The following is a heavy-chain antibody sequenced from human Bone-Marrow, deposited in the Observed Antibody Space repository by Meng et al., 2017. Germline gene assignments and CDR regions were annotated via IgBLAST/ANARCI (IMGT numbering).Heavy chain of an antibody. CDR3: AKGPHKNVWWATFDY. Sequence: GESLKISCTASGFTFGDYAMSWVRQAPGKGLEWVSAISGSGGSTYYADSVKGRFTISRDNSKNTLYLQMNSLRAEDTAVYYCAKGPHKNVWWATFDYWGQGTLVTVSS. D-gene: IGHD1-26*01. J-gene: IGHJ4*02. CDR1: GFTFGDYA. CDR2: ISGSGGST. V-gene: IGHV3-23*01.